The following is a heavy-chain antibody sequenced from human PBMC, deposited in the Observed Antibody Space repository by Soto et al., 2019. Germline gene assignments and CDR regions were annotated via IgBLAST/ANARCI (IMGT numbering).Heavy chain of an antibody. CDR3: GRAGSRNKWSDAPIDY. J-gene: IGHJ4*02. CDR1: GFTFSSYA. D-gene: IGHD2-15*01. V-gene: IGHV3-23*01. CDR2: ISGSGGST. Sequence: GGSLRLSCAASGFTFSSYAMSWVRQAPGKGLEWVSAISGSGGSTYTKYTDSVKGRFTISRDNAENSLYLQMNSLMAGDTAVYYCGRAGSRNKWSDAPIDYWGQGTRVTVSS.